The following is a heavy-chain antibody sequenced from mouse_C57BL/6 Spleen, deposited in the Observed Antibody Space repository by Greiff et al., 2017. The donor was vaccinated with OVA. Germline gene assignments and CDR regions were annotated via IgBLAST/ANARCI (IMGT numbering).Heavy chain of an antibody. J-gene: IGHJ3*01. CDR3: ARGDYDWFAY. V-gene: IGHV3-6*01. D-gene: IGHD2-4*01. Sequence: EVQLKESGPGLVKPSQSLSLTCSVTGYSITSGYYWNWIRQFPGNKLEWMGYISYDGSNNYNPSLKNRISITRDTSKNQFFLKLNSVTTEDTATYYCARGDYDWFAYWGQGTLVTVSA. CDR2: ISYDGSN. CDR1: GYSITSGYY.